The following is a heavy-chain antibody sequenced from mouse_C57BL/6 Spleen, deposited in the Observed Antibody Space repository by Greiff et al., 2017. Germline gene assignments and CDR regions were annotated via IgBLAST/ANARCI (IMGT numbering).Heavy chain of an antibody. CDR1: GFTFTSYG. J-gene: IGHJ2*01. CDR3: ARLYDGYNGY. D-gene: IGHD2-3*01. Sequence: EVQLLQSGGDLVKPGGSLKLSCAASGFTFTSYGMPWVRQTPDQGLEWVATISSGGSYTYYPDGVEGRITVYRDSAKNILHRQMSSVESEDTAMYYCARLYDGYNGYWGQGTTLTVSS. CDR2: ISSGGSYT. V-gene: IGHV5-6*01.